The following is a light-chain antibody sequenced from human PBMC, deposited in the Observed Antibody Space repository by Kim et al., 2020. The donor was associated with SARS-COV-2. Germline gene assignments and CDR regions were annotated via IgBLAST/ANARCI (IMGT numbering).Light chain of an antibody. CDR2: KAS. Sequence: SASVGNTVTITCRATQNNNSWLAWYQQKPGKAPKLLIYKASYLQSGVPSRFSGSESETEFTLTISSVQPDDFGTYYCQQYHTWVFSFGQGTKLEI. V-gene: IGKV1-5*03. CDR3: QQYHTWVFS. J-gene: IGKJ2*03. CDR1: QNNNSW.